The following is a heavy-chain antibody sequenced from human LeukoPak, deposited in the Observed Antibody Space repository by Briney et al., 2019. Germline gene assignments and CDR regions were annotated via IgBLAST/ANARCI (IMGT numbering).Heavy chain of an antibody. CDR1: GGTFSSYA. D-gene: IGHD6-19*01. Sequence: ASVKVSCKASGGTFSSYAISWVRQATGQGLEWMGWLNPNSGNTGYSQKFQGRVTMTRNTSITTAYMELSSLRAEDTAVYYCAKDLVGSGWVRPSFRGQGTLVTVSS. J-gene: IGHJ4*02. V-gene: IGHV1-8*02. CDR2: LNPNSGNT. CDR3: AKDLVGSGWVRPSF.